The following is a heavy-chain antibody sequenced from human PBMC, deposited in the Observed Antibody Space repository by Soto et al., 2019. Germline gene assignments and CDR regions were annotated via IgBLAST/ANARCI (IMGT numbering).Heavy chain of an antibody. Sequence: GGSLRLSCAASGFTFSSYAMSWVRQAPGKGLEWVSAISGSGGSTYYADSVKGRFTISRDNSKNTLYLQMNSLRAEDTAVYYCAKDLEAYYDILSDTRYYYGMDVWGQGTTVTVSS. V-gene: IGHV3-23*01. D-gene: IGHD3-9*01. CDR2: ISGSGGST. J-gene: IGHJ6*02. CDR3: AKDLEAYYDILSDTRYYYGMDV. CDR1: GFTFSSYA.